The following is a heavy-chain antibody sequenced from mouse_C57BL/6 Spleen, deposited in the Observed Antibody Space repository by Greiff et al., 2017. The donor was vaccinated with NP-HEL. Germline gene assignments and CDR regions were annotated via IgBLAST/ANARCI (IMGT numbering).Heavy chain of an antibody. D-gene: IGHD6-1*01. CDR1: GFTFSSYA. J-gene: IGHJ4*01. CDR2: ISSGGDYI. Sequence: EVQVVESGEGLVKPGGSLKLSCAASGFTFSSYAMSWVRQAPEKRLEWVAYISSGGDYIYYADTVKGRFTISRDNARNTLYLQMSSLKSEDTAMYYCTRDLRGYYAMDYWGQGTSVTVSS. CDR3: TRDLRGYYAMDY. V-gene: IGHV5-9-1*02.